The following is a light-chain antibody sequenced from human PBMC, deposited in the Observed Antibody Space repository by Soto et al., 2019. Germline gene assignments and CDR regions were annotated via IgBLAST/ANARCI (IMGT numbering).Light chain of an antibody. CDR1: ESIGDS. CDR2: AAS. Sequence: DIQMTQSPSSLSASVGDRVTITCRASESIGDSLNWYQQKPGQAPNLLIYAASTLQSGVPSRFSGGGSGTDFTLTISSLQREDFATYYGQQSYKSPRTFGQGTMVEIK. J-gene: IGKJ1*01. CDR3: QQSYKSPRT. V-gene: IGKV1-39*01.